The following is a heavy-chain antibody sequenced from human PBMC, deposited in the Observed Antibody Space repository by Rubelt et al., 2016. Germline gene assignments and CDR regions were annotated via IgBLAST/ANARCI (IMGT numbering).Heavy chain of an antibody. Sequence: QVQLVESGGGVVQPGRSLRLSCAASGFTFSSYGMHWVRQAPGKGLEWVAVLSFDGSNKYYADPVKAGLTTSRDNSKNTLYRQMNSLRAEDTAVYYCAREYDSSGRLRFDYWGQGTLVTVSS. D-gene: IGHD3-22*01. CDR3: AREYDSSGRLRFDY. J-gene: IGHJ4*02. V-gene: IGHV3-30*03. CDR1: GFTFSSYG. CDR2: LSFDGSNK.